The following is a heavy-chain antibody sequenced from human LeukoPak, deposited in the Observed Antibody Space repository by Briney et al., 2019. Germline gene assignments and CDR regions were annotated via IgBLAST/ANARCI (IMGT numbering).Heavy chain of an antibody. CDR2: IYYSGST. CDR3: ARPSRITMVRGVGRPFDY. J-gene: IGHJ4*02. D-gene: IGHD3-10*01. CDR1: GGSISSGGYY. Sequence: SQTLSLTCTVSGGSISSGGYYWSWIRQHPGKGLEWIGYIYYSGSTYYNPSLKSRVTISVDTSKNQFSLKLSSVTAADTAVYYCARPSRITMVRGVGRPFDYWGQGTLVTVSS. V-gene: IGHV4-31*03.